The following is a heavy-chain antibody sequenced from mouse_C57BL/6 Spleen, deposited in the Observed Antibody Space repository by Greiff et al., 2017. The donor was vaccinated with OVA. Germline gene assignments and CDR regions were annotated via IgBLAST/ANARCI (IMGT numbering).Heavy chain of an antibody. CDR3: TSIRGTYYSNYEGGAMDY. CDR1: GFTFSSYA. CDR2: ISSGGDYI. Sequence: EVKVVESGEGLVKPGGSLKLSCAASGFTFSSYAMSWVRQTPEKRLEWVAYISSGGDYIYYADTVKGRFTISRDNARNTLYLQMSSLKSEDTAMYYCTSIRGTYYSNYEGGAMDYWGQGTSVTVSS. J-gene: IGHJ4*01. D-gene: IGHD2-5*01. V-gene: IGHV5-9-1*02.